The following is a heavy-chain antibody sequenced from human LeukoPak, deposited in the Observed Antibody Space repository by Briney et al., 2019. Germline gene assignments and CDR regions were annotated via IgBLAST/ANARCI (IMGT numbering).Heavy chain of an antibody. D-gene: IGHD3-9*01. V-gene: IGHV3-48*03. CDR3: ARESYRYFDSYYYMDV. Sequence: GGSLRLSCAASGFTFSSYEMNWVRQAPGKGLEWVSYISSSGSTIYYADSVKGRFTLSRDNAKNSLYLQMNSLRAEDTAVYYCARESYRYFDSYYYMDVWGKGTTVTISS. CDR2: ISSSGSTI. J-gene: IGHJ6*03. CDR1: GFTFSSYE.